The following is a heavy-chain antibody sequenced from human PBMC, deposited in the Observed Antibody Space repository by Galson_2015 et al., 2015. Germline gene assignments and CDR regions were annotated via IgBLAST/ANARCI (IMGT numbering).Heavy chain of an antibody. J-gene: IGHJ4*02. CDR1: GYTFSNYW. CDR3: AKGVGSDFYYPNDY. D-gene: IGHD3-22*01. V-gene: IGHV5-51*01. CDR2: IYPGDSDT. Sequence: QSGAEVKKPGESLKISCKGSGYTFSNYWIGWVRQMPGKGLEWMGIIYPGDSDTRYSPSFQGQVTISADKSINTAFLQWSSLRAEDTAMYFCAKGVGSDFYYPNDYWGQGTLVTVSS.